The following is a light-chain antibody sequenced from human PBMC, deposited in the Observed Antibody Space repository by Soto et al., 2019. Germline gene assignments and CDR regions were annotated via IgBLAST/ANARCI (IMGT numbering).Light chain of an antibody. J-gene: IGKJ1*01. CDR2: GAS. CDR1: QSISDT. Sequence: EMVVTKCSAKLRVCTEGRATLSCRASQSISDTLAWYQQKPGQAPRLLIYGASTRAPGFPARFSGSGSGTDITLTICSLQSPDFAVYRSQQDTNRPWRLGPGTKVDIK. CDR3: QQDTNRPWR. V-gene: IGKV3-15*01.